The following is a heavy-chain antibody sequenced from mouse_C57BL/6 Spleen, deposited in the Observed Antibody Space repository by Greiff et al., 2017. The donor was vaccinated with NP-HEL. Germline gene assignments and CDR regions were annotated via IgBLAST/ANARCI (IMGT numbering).Heavy chain of an antibody. V-gene: IGHV1-54*01. D-gene: IGHD2-3*01. CDR1: GYAFTNYL. CDR3: ARGDGYFVRFDY. Sequence: VQGVESGAELVRPGTSVKVSCKASGYAFTNYLIEWVKQRPGQGLEWIGVINPGSGGTYYNEKFKGKATLTADKSSSTAYMQLSSLTSEDSAVYFCARGDGYFVRFDYWGQGTTLTVSS. J-gene: IGHJ2*01. CDR2: INPGSGGT.